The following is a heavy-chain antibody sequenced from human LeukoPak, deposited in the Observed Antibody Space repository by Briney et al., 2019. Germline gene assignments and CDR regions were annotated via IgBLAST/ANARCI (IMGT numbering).Heavy chain of an antibody. D-gene: IGHD4-17*01. CDR3: ARVRSVGDYTVDY. V-gene: IGHV4-4*02. CDR2: IFHSGST. Sequence: SETLSLTCAVSGGSISSSNWWSWVRQPPGKGLEWIGEIFHSGSTNYNPSLKSRVTISVDKSKNQFSLKLSSVTAADTAVYYCARVRSVGDYTVDYWGQGTLVTVSS. CDR1: GGSISSSNW. J-gene: IGHJ4*02.